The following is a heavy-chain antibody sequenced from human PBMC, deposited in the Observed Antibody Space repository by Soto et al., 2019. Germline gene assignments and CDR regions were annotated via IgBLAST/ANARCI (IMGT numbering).Heavy chain of an antibody. CDR1: GFTFSGSA. CDR3: TRLESGGSRCSDY. Sequence: PGGSLRLSCAASGFTFSGSAVHWVRQASGKGLEWGGRIRSEAYSYATAYAASVKGRFTISRDDSKNTAYLQMNSLKTEDTAVYYCTRLESGGSRCSDYWGQGTLVTVSS. D-gene: IGHD2-15*01. J-gene: IGHJ4*02. V-gene: IGHV3-73*01. CDR2: IRSEAYSYAT.